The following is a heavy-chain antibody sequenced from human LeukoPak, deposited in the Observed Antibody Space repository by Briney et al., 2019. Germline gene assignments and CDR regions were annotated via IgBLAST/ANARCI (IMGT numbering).Heavy chain of an antibody. V-gene: IGHV1-2*02. D-gene: IGHD2-2*01. Sequence: GASVKVSCKASVYTFTNFYIHWVRQAPGQGVEWMGWMNPNSGDTSYAREFQDRVTMTRDTSLSTAYMELSRLRSDDTAVYFCARRPINCIITNCYVDYWGQGTLVTVSS. CDR3: ARRPINCIITNCYVDY. CDR1: VYTFTNFY. J-gene: IGHJ4*02. CDR2: MNPNSGDT.